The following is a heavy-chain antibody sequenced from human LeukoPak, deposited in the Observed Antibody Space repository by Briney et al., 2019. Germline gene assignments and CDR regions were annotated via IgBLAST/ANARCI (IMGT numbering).Heavy chain of an antibody. D-gene: IGHD3-16*01. V-gene: IGHV1-18*01. J-gene: IGHJ4*02. CDR1: GYTFTSYD. Sequence: ASVKVSCKASGYTFTSYDISWVRQAPGQGLEWMGWISAYNGNTNSAQKLQGRVTMTTDTSTSTAYMELRSLRSDDTAVYYRAREGDSGEFDYWGQGTLVTVSS. CDR2: ISAYNGNT. CDR3: AREGDSGEFDY.